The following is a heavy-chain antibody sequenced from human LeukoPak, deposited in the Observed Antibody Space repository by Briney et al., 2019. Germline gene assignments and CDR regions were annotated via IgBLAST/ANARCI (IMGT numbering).Heavy chain of an antibody. CDR1: GYTFTSYY. V-gene: IGHV1-46*03. D-gene: IGHD3-22*01. Sequence: ASVKVSCKASGYTFTSYYMHWVRQAPGQGLEWMGIINPSDGSTSYAQKFQGRVTMTRDTSTSTVNMELSSLRSEDTAVYYCARGRPVITMIVVASFDYWGQGTLVTVSS. CDR3: ARGRPVITMIVVASFDY. J-gene: IGHJ4*02. CDR2: INPSDGST.